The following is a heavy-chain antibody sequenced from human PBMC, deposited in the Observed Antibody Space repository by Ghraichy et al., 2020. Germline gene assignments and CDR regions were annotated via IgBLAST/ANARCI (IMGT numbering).Heavy chain of an antibody. CDR2: INHSGST. J-gene: IGHJ4*02. D-gene: IGHD3-22*01. Sequence: SETLSLTCAVYGGSFSGYYWSWIRQPPGKGLEWIGEINHSGSTNYNPSLKSRVTISVDTSKNQFSLKLSSVTAADTAVYYCAISEVYDSSGYYRYYFDYWGQGTLVTVSS. V-gene: IGHV4-34*01. CDR1: GGSFSGYY. CDR3: AISEVYDSSGYYRYYFDY.